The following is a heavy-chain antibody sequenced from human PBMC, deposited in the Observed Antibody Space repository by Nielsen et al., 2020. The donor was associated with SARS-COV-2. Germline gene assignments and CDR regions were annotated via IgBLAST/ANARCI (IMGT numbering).Heavy chain of an antibody. V-gene: IGHV4-61*01. Sequence: SETLSLTCIVSGGSISSGSHYWSWIRQPPGKGLEWIGYIFYRGNTNYNPSLKSRVTISVDTSKNQFSLKVNSVTAADTAVYFCARVFVLGHLEWSGTIRLSYYMSVWGTGTTVTVSS. CDR1: GGSISSGSHY. CDR2: IFYRGNT. D-gene: IGHD3-3*01. CDR3: ARVFVLGHLEWSGTIRLSYYMSV. J-gene: IGHJ6*03.